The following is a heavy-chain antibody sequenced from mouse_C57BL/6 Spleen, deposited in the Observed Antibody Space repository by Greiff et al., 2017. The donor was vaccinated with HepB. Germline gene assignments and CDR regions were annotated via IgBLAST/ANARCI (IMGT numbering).Heavy chain of an antibody. CDR1: GYTFTDYN. D-gene: IGHD2-5*01. CDR2: INPNNGGT. CDR3: ERGDYSNSFAY. J-gene: IGHJ3*01. Sequence: EVQLQQSGPELVKPGASVKMSCKASGYTFTDYNMHWVKQSHGKSLEWIGYINPNNGGTSYNQKFKGKATLTVKKSSSTAYMELGSLTTEDSAVYYRERGDYSNSFAYWGQGTLVTVSA. V-gene: IGHV1-22*01.